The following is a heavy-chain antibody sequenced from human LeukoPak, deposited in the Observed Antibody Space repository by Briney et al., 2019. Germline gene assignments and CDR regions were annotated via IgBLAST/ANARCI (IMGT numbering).Heavy chain of an antibody. CDR2: IYYSGST. D-gene: IGHD3-10*01. V-gene: IGHV4-61*08. CDR1: GGSISSGDYY. Sequence: PSQTLSLTCTVSGGSISSGDYYWSWIRQPPGKGLEWIGYIYYSGSTNYNPSLKSRVTISVDTSKNQFSLKLSSVTAADTAVYYCARQEYGSGGHFDYWGQGTLVTVSS. CDR3: ARQEYGSGGHFDY. J-gene: IGHJ4*02.